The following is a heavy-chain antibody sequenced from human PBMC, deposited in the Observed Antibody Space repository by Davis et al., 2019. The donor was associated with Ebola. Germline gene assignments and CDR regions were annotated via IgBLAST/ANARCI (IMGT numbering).Heavy chain of an antibody. J-gene: IGHJ6*02. CDR3: ARLDCTSSNCYTGNYYYYYGVDV. V-gene: IGHV3-23*01. D-gene: IGHD2-2*02. Sequence: PGGSLKLSCAASGFTFSSYEMNWVRQAPGKGLEWVSTISGTSTYTYYADSVKGRFTISRDNSKNTLYLQVNSLRAEDTALYYCARLDCTSSNCYTGNYYYYYGVDVWGQGTTATVSS. CDR1: GFTFSSYE. CDR2: ISGTSTYT.